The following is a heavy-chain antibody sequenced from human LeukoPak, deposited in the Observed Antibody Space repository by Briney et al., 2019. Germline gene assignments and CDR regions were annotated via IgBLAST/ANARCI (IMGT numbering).Heavy chain of an antibody. J-gene: IGHJ4*02. CDR1: GGSVSSGSYY. Sequence: SETLSLTCTVSGGSVSSGSYYWSWIRQPPGKGLEWIGYIYYSGSTNYNPSLKSRVTISVDTSKNQFSLKLSSVTAADTAVYYCARDRTDGDSDYWGQGTPVTVSS. D-gene: IGHD4-17*01. CDR3: ARDRTDGDSDY. V-gene: IGHV4-61*01. CDR2: IYYSGST.